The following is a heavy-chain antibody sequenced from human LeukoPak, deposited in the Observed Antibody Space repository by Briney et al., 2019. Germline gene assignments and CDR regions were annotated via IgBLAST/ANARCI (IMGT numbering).Heavy chain of an antibody. CDR3: ARDHRWGFDY. CDR2: FYSGGNT. V-gene: IGHV3-66*01. D-gene: IGHD7-27*01. Sequence: PGGSLRLSCAASGFTVSSNYMTWVRQAPGKGLEWVSVFYSGGNTYYADSVKGRFTISTDNAENSLYLQMNSLRTEDTAVYYCARDHRWGFDYWGRGTLVTVSS. CDR1: GFTVSSNY. J-gene: IGHJ4*02.